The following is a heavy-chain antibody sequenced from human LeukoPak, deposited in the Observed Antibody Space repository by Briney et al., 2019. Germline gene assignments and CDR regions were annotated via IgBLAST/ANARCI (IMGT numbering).Heavy chain of an antibody. CDR2: FSSGGSA. CDR3: ARKQTGTMYDV. Sequence: SETLFLTCIVPGGSISSSGYYWAWIRQSPGKGLEWIGTFSSGGSAYYNPSLTSRVSISKDTSDNQFSLRLYSVTAADTAVYYCARKQTGTMYDVWGQGTTVTVSS. V-gene: IGHV4-39*07. D-gene: IGHD1-7*01. J-gene: IGHJ6*02. CDR1: GGSISSSGYY.